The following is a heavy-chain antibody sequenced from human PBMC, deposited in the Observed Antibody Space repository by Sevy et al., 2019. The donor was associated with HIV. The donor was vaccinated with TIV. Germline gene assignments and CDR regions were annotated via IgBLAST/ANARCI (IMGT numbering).Heavy chain of an antibody. V-gene: IGHV3-48*03. D-gene: IGHD4-17*01. CDR1: GFSFSSYE. CDR2: ISHSGTTK. CDR3: ARDLPPSATTVAHFDY. Sequence: GGSLRLSCAASGFSFSSYEMNWVRQAPGKGLEWISYISHSGTTKFYADSVRGRFTIARDNAKNSLFIQMNSLRAEDTAVYYCARDLPPSATTVAHFDYWGRGTLVTVSS. J-gene: IGHJ4*02.